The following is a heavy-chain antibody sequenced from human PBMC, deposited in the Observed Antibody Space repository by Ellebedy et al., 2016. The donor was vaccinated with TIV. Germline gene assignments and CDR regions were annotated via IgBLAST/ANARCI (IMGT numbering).Heavy chain of an antibody. J-gene: IGHJ4*01. CDR1: GFTFSSYA. CDR3: ARNSHFDWSFYFDY. CDR2: IPYDGTNE. V-gene: IGHV3-33*05. D-gene: IGHD3-9*01. Sequence: GGSLRLSCAASGFTFSSYAMHWVRQAPGKGLEWVTLIPYDGTNEHHADSLKGRFTISRDNSKNVLYLQMNSLRGDYTAVYYCARNSHFDWSFYFDYWGPGALVTVSS.